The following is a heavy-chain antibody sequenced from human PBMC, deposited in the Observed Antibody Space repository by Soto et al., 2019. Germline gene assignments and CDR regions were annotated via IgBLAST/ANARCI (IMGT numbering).Heavy chain of an antibody. CDR1: GYSFTSYW. D-gene: IGHD6-6*01. CDR2: IYPGDSDT. J-gene: IGHJ4*02. Sequence: EVQLVQSGAEVKKPGESLKISCKGSGYSFTSYWIGWVRQMPGKGLEWMGIIYPGDSDTRYSPSFQGQVTISADKSISTAYLRWGSLKASATAMYYCAGQGRYSSPSSPPPHWGQGTLVTVSS. V-gene: IGHV5-51*01. CDR3: AGQGRYSSPSSPPPH.